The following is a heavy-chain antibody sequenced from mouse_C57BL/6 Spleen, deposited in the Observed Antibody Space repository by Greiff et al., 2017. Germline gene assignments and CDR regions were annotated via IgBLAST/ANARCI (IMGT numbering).Heavy chain of an antibody. D-gene: IGHD2-3*01. V-gene: IGHV2-2*01. J-gene: IGHJ1*03. CDR3: AREGTYDYGYFDV. CDR2: IWSGGST. CDR1: GFSLTSYG. Sequence: VQLQQSGPGLVQPSQSLSITCTVSGFSLTSYGVHWVRQSPGKGLEWLGVIWSGGSTDYNAAFISRLSISKDNSKSQVFFKMNSLQADDTAIYYCAREGTYDYGYFDVWGTGTTVTVSS.